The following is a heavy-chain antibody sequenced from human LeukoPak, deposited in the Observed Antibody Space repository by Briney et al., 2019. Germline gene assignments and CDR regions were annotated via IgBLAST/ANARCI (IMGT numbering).Heavy chain of an antibody. Sequence: GGSLRLSCAASGFTFSSYSMNWVRQAPGKGLEWVSYISSSSSTIYYADSVKGRFTISRDNAKNSLYLQMSSLRAEDTAVYYCARDLPDLYSSGWTSFDYWGQGTLVTVSS. CDR2: ISSSSSTI. CDR3: ARDLPDLYSSGWTSFDY. CDR1: GFTFSSYS. V-gene: IGHV3-48*01. J-gene: IGHJ4*02. D-gene: IGHD6-19*01.